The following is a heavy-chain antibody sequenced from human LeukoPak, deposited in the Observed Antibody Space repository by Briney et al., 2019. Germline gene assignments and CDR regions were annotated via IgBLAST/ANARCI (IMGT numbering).Heavy chain of an antibody. J-gene: IGHJ5*02. Sequence: ASVKVSCKASDYTFTSYGISWVRQAPGQGLEWMGWISTYNDNTNYVQKFQGRATMTTDTSTSTAYMEVRSLRSDDTAVYYCARGPRVSGRAYWFDPWGQGTLVTVSP. CDR1: DYTFTSYG. CDR2: ISTYNDNT. CDR3: ARGPRVSGRAYWFDP. V-gene: IGHV1-18*01. D-gene: IGHD6-13*01.